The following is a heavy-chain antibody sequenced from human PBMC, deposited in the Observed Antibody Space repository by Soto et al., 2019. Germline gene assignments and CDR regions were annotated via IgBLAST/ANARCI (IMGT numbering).Heavy chain of an antibody. CDR2: IYYSGST. CDR1: GGSISSGGYY. J-gene: IGHJ6*02. D-gene: IGHD1-26*01. Sequence: KPSETLSLTCTVSGGSISSGGYYWSWIRQHPGKGLEWIGYIYYSGSTYYNPSLKSRVTISVDTSKNQFSLKLSSVTAADTAVYYCARGVGATRGSVYYYYGMDVWGQGTTVTVSS. V-gene: IGHV4-31*03. CDR3: ARGVGATRGSVYYYYGMDV.